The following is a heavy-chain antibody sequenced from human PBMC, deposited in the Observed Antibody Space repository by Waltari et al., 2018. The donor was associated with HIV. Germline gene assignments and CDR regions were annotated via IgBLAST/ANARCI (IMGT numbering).Heavy chain of an antibody. Sequence: EVQLVQSGAEVNKPGESLQIYCQGSGYSFPTDWIGWVRQMPGKGLEWMGIIYPGDSDTRYSPSFQGQVTISADKSIRTAYLQWSSLKASDTAMYYCTKGMYANQDYFDNWGQGTLVTVSS. D-gene: IGHD2-8*01. V-gene: IGHV5-51*03. CDR1: GYSFPTDW. CDR3: TKGMYANQDYFDN. CDR2: IYPGDSDT. J-gene: IGHJ4*02.